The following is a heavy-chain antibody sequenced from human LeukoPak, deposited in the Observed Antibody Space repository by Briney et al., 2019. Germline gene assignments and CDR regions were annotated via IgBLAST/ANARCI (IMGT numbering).Heavy chain of an antibody. J-gene: IGHJ4*02. CDR2: ISAYNGNT. CDR1: GYTFTSYG. CDR3: ARGKSSSNFDY. V-gene: IGHV1-18*01. D-gene: IGHD1-26*01. Sequence: GASVTVSCTASGYTFTSYGISWVRQAPGQGLEWMGWISAYNGNTNYAQKLQGRVTMTRNTSISTAYMELSSLRSEDTAVYYCARGKSSSNFDYWGQGTLVTVSS.